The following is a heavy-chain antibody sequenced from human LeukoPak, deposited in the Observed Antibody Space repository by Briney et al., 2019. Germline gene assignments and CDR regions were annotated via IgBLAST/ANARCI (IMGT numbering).Heavy chain of an antibody. Sequence: QPGGSLRLSCAASGFTFITYTRIWVRQAPGKGLEWVSSISSSSSTKYYADSVKGRFTISRDNADNSLYLQVASLRDEDTAIYYCARMRGPTTGALDIWGPGTMVAVSS. J-gene: IGHJ3*02. CDR2: ISSSSSTK. D-gene: IGHD1-26*01. CDR3: ARMRGPTTGALDI. V-gene: IGHV3-48*02. CDR1: GFTFITYT.